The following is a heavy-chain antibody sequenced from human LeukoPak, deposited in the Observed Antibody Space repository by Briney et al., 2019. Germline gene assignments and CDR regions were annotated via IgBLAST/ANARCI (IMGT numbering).Heavy chain of an antibody. V-gene: IGHV3-20*04. CDR3: AKSEFQENYFDY. J-gene: IGHJ4*02. Sequence: GGSLRLFCAASGFTFEDYGMSWVRQAPGKGLEWVSGINWNGGSTGYADSVKGRFTISRDNAKNSLYLQMNSLRAEDMALYYCAKSEFQENYFDYWGQGTLVTVSS. D-gene: IGHD3-10*01. CDR1: GFTFEDYG. CDR2: INWNGGST.